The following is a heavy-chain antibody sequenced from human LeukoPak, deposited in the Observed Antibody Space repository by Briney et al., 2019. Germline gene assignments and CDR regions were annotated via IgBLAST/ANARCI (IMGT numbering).Heavy chain of an antibody. CDR1: GFTFSSYG. V-gene: IGHV3-30*02. CDR2: IRYDGSNK. Sequence: GGSLRLSXAASGFTFSSYGMHWVRQAPGKGLEWLAFIRYDGSNKYYADSVKGRFTISRDNSKNTLYLQMNSLRAEDTAVYYCAKDPTVVGATGDAFDIWGQGTMVTVSS. J-gene: IGHJ3*02. D-gene: IGHD1-26*01. CDR3: AKDPTVVGATGDAFDI.